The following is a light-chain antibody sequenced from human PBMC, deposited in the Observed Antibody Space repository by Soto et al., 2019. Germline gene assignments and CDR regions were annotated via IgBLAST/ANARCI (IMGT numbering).Light chain of an antibody. CDR3: QQFGGSLKWT. J-gene: IGKJ1*01. Sequence: EVVLAHSPGSLSLSPGERATLSCRASQSVISSYLAWYQQKPGQAPRLLIYDASSRATGIQDRFSGSGSQRCWAVAMTRLEPEDCAVYYCQQFGGSLKWTLAQGPKVHIK. V-gene: IGKV3-20*01. CDR2: DAS. CDR1: QSVISSY.